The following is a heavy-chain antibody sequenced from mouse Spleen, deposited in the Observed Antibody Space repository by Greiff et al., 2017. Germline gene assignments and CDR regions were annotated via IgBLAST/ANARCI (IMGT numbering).Heavy chain of an antibody. CDR3: ARGGLLRLRGYYAMDY. J-gene: IGHJ4*01. Sequence: QVQLQQSGAELVKPGASVKLSCKASGYTFTSYWMHWVKQRPGQGLEWIGMIHPNSGSTNYNEKFKSKATLTVDKSSSTAYMQLSSLTSEDSAVYYCARGGLLRLRGYYAMDYWGQGTSVTVSS. CDR2: IHPNSGST. V-gene: IGHV1-64*01. CDR1: GYTFTSYW. D-gene: IGHD1-2*01.